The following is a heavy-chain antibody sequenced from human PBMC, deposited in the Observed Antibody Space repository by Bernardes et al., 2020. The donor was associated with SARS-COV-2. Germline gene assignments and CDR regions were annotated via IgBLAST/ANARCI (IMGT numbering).Heavy chain of an antibody. J-gene: IGHJ3*02. V-gene: IGHV1-2*04. Sequence: ASVKVSCKASGYTFTGYYMHWVRQAPGQGLEWMGWINPNSGGTNYAQKFQGWVTMTRDTSISTAYMELSRLRSDDTAVYYCARVGGSFGLNNAFDIWGQGTMVTVSS. CDR2: INPNSGGT. D-gene: IGHD1-26*01. CDR1: GYTFTGYY. CDR3: ARVGGSFGLNNAFDI.